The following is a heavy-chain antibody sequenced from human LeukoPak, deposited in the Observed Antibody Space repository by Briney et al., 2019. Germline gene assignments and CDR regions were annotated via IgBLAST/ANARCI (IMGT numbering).Heavy chain of an antibody. J-gene: IGHJ5*02. V-gene: IGHV4-34*01. Sequence: PSEALSLTCAVYGGSFSGYYWSWIRQPPGKGLEWIGEINHRGSTNYNPSLKSRVTISADTSKNQLSLKLSSVTAADTAVYYCARGSVVAARDHQNWFDPWGQGTLVTVSS. CDR1: GGSFSGYY. D-gene: IGHD2-15*01. CDR3: ARGSVVAARDHQNWFDP. CDR2: INHRGST.